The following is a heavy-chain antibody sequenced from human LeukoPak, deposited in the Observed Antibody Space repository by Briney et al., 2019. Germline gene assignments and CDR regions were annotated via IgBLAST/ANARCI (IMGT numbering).Heavy chain of an antibody. D-gene: IGHD2-2*01. CDR1: GFTFSNYA. Sequence: GGSLRLSCAASGFTFSNYAMSWVRQAPGKGLEWVSGISGSGGSTYYADSVKGRFTISRDNSKNTLYLQMNSLRAEDTAVYYCAKRPADCTSSSCPLINYYYYGMDVWGQGTTVTVSS. CDR3: AKRPADCTSSSCPLINYYYYGMDV. J-gene: IGHJ6*02. CDR2: ISGSGGST. V-gene: IGHV3-23*01.